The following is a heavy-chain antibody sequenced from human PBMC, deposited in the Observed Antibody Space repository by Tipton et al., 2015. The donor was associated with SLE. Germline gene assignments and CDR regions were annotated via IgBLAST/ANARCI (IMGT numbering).Heavy chain of an antibody. Sequence: LRLSCAVYRGSFSGYYWSWIRRPPGKGLEWIGETTHSGKTNYNPSLKSRVTISADTSKNKFSLKLTSVTVADTAVYYCTRGGRGDGANPFDPWGQGTLVTVSS. V-gene: IGHV4-34*01. J-gene: IGHJ5*02. CDR3: TRGGRGDGANPFDP. CDR2: TTHSGKT. CDR1: RGSFSGYY. D-gene: IGHD4/OR15-4a*01.